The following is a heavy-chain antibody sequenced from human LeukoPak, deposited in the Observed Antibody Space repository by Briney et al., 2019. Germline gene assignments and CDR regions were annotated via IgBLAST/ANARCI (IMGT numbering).Heavy chain of an antibody. D-gene: IGHD2-8*01. CDR1: GGSISSGDYH. CDR3: GRVVRRGLRVYYCDY. CDR2: IYYSGST. J-gene: IGHJ4*02. Sequence: PSETLSLNCTVSGGSISSGDYHWSWLRQPPGKGLEWLGYIYYSGSTYYNPSLKSRVTISVDTSKNQFSLKLSSVTAADTAVYYCGRVVRRGLRVYYCDYWGQGTLVTVSS. V-gene: IGHV4-30-4*01.